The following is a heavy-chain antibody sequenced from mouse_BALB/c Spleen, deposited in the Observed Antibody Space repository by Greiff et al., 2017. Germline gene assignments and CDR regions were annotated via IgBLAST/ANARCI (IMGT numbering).Heavy chain of an antibody. CDR1: GFTFSSFC. CDR3: ARGANWGGFAY. Sequence: EVKLVESGAGLVQPGVSRKLSCAASGFTFSSFCMHWVRQAPEKGLGWVAYISSGSSTTNYEHTVKGRFTITRDKPKNTLFLQMTSLRTEDTAMYYCARGANWGGFAYWGQGTLVTVSA. CDR2: ISSGSSTT. D-gene: IGHD4-1*01. J-gene: IGHJ3*01. V-gene: IGHV5-17*02.